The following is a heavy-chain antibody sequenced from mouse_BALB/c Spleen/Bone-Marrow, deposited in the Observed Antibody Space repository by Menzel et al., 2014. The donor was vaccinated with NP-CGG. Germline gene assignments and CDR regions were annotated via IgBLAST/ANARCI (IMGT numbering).Heavy chain of an antibody. V-gene: IGHV4-1*02. D-gene: IGHD1-1*01. CDR3: ARLGYYGYFVD. CDR2: INPESSTI. J-gene: IGHJ2*01. CDR1: GFDFGRYW. Sequence: EVKVVESGGGLVQPGGSLKLSCAASGFDFGRYWMSWVRQAPGKGLEWIGEINPESSTINYTPSLKGKFIISRDNAKNTLYLQMSKVRSEDTALYYCARLGYYGYFVDWGQGTTLTVSS.